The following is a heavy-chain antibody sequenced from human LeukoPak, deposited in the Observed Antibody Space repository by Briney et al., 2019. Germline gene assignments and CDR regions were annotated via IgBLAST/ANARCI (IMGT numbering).Heavy chain of an antibody. D-gene: IGHD6-13*01. CDR1: GFTFSRYW. CDR2: IKEDGSEK. J-gene: IGHJ4*02. V-gene: IGHV3-7*01. Sequence: PGGSLRLSWAASGFTFSRYWMSWVRQAPGKGLEWVANIKEDGSEKYYVDSVEGRFTISRDNAKNSLYLQMNSLRDEDTAVYYCARDVIAVASTSGFDYWGQGTLVTVSS. CDR3: ARDVIAVASTSGFDY.